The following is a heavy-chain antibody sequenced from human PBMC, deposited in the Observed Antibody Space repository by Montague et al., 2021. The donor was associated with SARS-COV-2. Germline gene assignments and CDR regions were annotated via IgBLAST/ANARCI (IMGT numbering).Heavy chain of an antibody. V-gene: IGHV2-70*01. CDR3: ARIRDYAILTGSYSGCDY. D-gene: IGHD3-9*01. CDR1: GFSLSTSGMC. J-gene: IGHJ4*02. CDR2: IDWXXXK. Sequence: PALVKPTQTLTLTCTFSGFSLSTSGMCVSWIRQPPGKALEWLALIDWXXXKYYSTSLKTSLTISKDTSKHPVVLTMTNMDPVDTATYYCARIRDYAILTGSYSGCDYWGQGTLVTVSS.